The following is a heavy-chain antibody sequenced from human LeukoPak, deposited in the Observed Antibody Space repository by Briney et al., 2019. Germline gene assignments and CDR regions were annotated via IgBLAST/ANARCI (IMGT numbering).Heavy chain of an antibody. Sequence: PGGALKISCAASGFTFNSHRVHWVRQAPGKGLVWVSPFNSDGSSTSYADSVKGRFTISRDNAKNSLYLQMNSLRAEDTAVYYCARDAYCSGGSCYRYNWFDPWGQGTLVTVSS. V-gene: IGHV3-74*01. CDR3: ARDAYCSGGSCYRYNWFDP. CDR1: GFTFNSHR. D-gene: IGHD2-15*01. CDR2: FNSDGSST. J-gene: IGHJ5*02.